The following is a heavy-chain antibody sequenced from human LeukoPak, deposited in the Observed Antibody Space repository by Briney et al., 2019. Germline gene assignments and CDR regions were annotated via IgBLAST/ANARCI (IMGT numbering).Heavy chain of an antibody. Sequence: SETLSLTCTVSGGSISSYYWSWIRQPPGKGLEWIGYIYYSGSTNYNPSLKSRVTISVDTSKNQFSLKLSSVTAADTAVYYCARIGHEDYYFDYWGQGTLVTVSA. CDR3: ARIGHEDYYFDY. J-gene: IGHJ4*02. CDR1: GGSISSYY. CDR2: IYYSGST. V-gene: IGHV4-59*01.